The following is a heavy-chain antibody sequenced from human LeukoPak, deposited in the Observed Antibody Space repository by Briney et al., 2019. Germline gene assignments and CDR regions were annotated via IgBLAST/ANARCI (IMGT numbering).Heavy chain of an antibody. Sequence: ASVKVSCKASGYTFTSYYMHWVRQAPGQGLEWMGIINPSGGSTSYAQKFQGRVTMTRDTSTSTVYMELSSLRSGDTAVYYCARADGDYVYAFDIWGQGTMVTVSS. CDR1: GYTFTSYY. V-gene: IGHV1-46*01. CDR3: ARADGDYVYAFDI. CDR2: INPSGGST. J-gene: IGHJ3*02. D-gene: IGHD4-17*01.